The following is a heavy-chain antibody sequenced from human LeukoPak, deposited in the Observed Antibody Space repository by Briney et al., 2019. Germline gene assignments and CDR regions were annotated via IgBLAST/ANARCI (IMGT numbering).Heavy chain of an antibody. CDR1: GYTFTGYY. CDR2: INPNSGGT. J-gene: IGHJ3*02. Sequence: GASVKVSCKASGYTFTGYYMHWVRQAPGQGLEWMGWINPNSGGTNYAQKFQGRVTMTRDTSISTAYMELSRLRSDDTAVYYCARLSHVVVPAAIRDDAFDIWGQGTMVTVSS. V-gene: IGHV1-2*02. D-gene: IGHD2-2*01. CDR3: ARLSHVVVPAAIRDDAFDI.